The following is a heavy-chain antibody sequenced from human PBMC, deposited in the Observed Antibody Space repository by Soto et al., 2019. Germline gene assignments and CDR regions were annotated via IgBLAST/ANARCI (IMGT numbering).Heavy chain of an antibody. Sequence: PGGSLRLSCAASGFTFSSYAMHWVRQAPGKGLEWVAVISYDGSNKYYADSVKGRFTISRDNSKNTLYLQMNSLRSDDTAVYYCARVPIVVVPAASARGRYYFDYWGQGTLVTVSS. J-gene: IGHJ4*02. CDR1: GFTFSSYA. CDR3: ARVPIVVVPAASARGRYYFDY. CDR2: ISYDGSNK. D-gene: IGHD2-2*01. V-gene: IGHV3-30*03.